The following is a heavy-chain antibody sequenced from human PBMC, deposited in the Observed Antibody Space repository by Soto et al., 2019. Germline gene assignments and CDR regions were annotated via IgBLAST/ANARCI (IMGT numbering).Heavy chain of an antibody. D-gene: IGHD2-21*01. V-gene: IGHV3-23*01. J-gene: IGHJ4*02. CDR2: ISGSGGTT. Sequence: GGSLRLSCAASGFTFSSYAMSWVRQAPGKGLEWVSDISGSGGTTYYADSVKGRFTISRDNAKNSLYLQMNSLRDDDSAVFYCARGRGYCGGTNCYLDYWGQGALVTVSS. CDR1: GFTFSSYA. CDR3: ARGRGYCGGTNCYLDY.